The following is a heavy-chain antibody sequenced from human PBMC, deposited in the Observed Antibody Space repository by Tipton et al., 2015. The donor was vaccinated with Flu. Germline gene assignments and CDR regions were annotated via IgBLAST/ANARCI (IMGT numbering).Heavy chain of an antibody. V-gene: IGHV4-34*01. D-gene: IGHD3-10*01. Sequence: GLVKPSETLSLTCAVYGGSFSGYYWSWIRQPPGKGLEWIGEINHSGSTNYNPSLKSRVTISVDTSKNQFSLKLSSVTAADTAVYYCARGVRYYYAKNFDYWGQGTLVTVSS. CDR2: INHSGST. CDR1: GGSFSGYY. CDR3: ARGVRYYYAKNFDY. J-gene: IGHJ4*02.